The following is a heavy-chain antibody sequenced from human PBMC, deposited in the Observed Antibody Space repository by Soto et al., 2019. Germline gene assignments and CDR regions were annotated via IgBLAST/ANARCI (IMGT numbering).Heavy chain of an antibody. CDR3: VRTAREGAVAPHWFDR. CDR1: GAPIRSTDYY. D-gene: IGHD2-21*02. J-gene: IGHJ5*02. V-gene: IGHV4-30-4*01. CDR2: VYYTGST. Sequence: SETLSLTCTVSGAPIRSTDYYWSWIRQAPGKGLEWIGYVYYTGSTYYNPSLMSRLTISVDTSKNQFSLKLTSVTAAETAVYYCVRTAREGAVAPHWFDRWGQGTQVTVSS.